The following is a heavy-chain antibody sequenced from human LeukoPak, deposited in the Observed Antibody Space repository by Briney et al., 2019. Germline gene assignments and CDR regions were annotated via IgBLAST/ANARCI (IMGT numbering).Heavy chain of an antibody. CDR2: IIPIFGTA. J-gene: IGHJ6*02. D-gene: IGHD6-19*01. CDR1: GYTFTSYA. Sequence: ASVKVSCKASGYTFTSYAMNWVRQAPGQGLEWMGGIIPIFGTANHAQKFQGRVTITADESTGTAYMELSSLRSEDTAVYYCARDLGRSSGWFVGVFMDVWGQGTTVTVSS. V-gene: IGHV1-69*13. CDR3: ARDLGRSSGWFVGVFMDV.